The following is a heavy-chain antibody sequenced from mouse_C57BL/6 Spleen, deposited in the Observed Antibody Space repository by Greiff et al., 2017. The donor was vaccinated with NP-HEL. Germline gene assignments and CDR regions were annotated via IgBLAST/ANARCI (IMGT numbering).Heavy chain of an antibody. CDR1: GFSLTSYG. CDR2: IWSGGST. J-gene: IGHJ2*01. Sequence: QVQLQQSGPGLVQPSQSLSITCTVSGFSLTSYGVHWVRQPPGKGLEWLGVIWSGGSTDCNAAFISRLSISKDNSKSQVFFKMNSLQADDTAIYYCAKNSDDGLGYYFDYWGQGTTLTVSS. D-gene: IGHD2-3*01. V-gene: IGHV2-4*01. CDR3: AKNSDDGLGYYFDY.